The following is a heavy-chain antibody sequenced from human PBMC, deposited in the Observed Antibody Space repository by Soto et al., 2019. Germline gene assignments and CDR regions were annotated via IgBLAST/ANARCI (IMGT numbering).Heavy chain of an antibody. D-gene: IGHD5-18*01. CDR1: GFTFSTHA. J-gene: IGHJ5*02. CDR2: LSGGDVFM. V-gene: IGHV3-23*01. CDR3: AGQSIQLWLFHHWFDP. Sequence: PGGSLRLSCAVSGFTFSTHAMTWVRQAPGKGLEWVSTLSGGDVFMAYTDSVKGRFTISRDTSKNTLFLQMTSLRAEDTAVYYCAGQSIQLWLFHHWFDPWGQGTLVTVSS.